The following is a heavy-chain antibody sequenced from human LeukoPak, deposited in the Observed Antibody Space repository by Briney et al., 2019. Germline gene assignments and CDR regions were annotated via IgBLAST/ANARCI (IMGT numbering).Heavy chain of an antibody. J-gene: IGHJ4*02. D-gene: IGHD3-22*01. Sequence: PGGSLRLSCAASGFTFSSYAMHWGRQAPGKGLEWVSSISSSSSYIYYADSVKGRFTISRDNAKNSLYLQMNSLRAEDTAVYYCARDLAPYYYDSSGSPGNFFYWGQGTLVTVSS. CDR3: ARDLAPYYYDSSGSPGNFFY. V-gene: IGHV3-21*01. CDR2: ISSSSSYI. CDR1: GFTFSSYA.